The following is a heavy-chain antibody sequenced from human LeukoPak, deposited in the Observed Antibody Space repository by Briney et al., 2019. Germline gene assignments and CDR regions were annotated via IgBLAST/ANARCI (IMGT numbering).Heavy chain of an antibody. CDR3: ARHGTVVSRGTFAP. CDR2: IFYSGNT. V-gene: IGHV4-39*01. J-gene: IGHJ5*02. Sequence: SETLSLTCTVSGGSISSSSYYWAWIRQPPGKGLEWIGSIFYSGNTYYNPSLKSRVTISVDTSKNQFSLKLSSVTAADTTVYYCARHGTVVSRGTFAPWGQGTLVTVSS. CDR1: GGSISSSSYY. D-gene: IGHD1-1*01.